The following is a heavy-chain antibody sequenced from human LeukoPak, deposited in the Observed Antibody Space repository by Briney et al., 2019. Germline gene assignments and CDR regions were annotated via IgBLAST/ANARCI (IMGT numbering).Heavy chain of an antibody. D-gene: IGHD6-13*01. Sequence: SETLSLTCAVYGGSFSGYYWSWIRQPPGKGLEWIGKINHSGSANYNPSLKSRVTISVDTSKNQFSLKLSSVTAADTAFYYCAREEYSSDWYGHDSWGQGTLVTVSS. CDR2: INHSGSA. CDR1: GGSFSGYY. J-gene: IGHJ4*02. V-gene: IGHV4-34*01. CDR3: AREEYSSDWYGHDS.